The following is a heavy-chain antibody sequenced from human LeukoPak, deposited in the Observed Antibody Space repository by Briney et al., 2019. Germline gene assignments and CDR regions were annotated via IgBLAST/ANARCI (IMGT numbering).Heavy chain of an antibody. CDR1: GYTFTSYY. CDR3: ARGHAYYDSLTGYSIYALDA. CDR2: INPNSGGT. J-gene: IGHJ6*02. Sequence: GASVKVSCKASGYTFTSYYMHWVRQAPGQELGWMGRINPNSGGTNYAQKFQGRVTMTRDTSINTAYMEVSSLRSEDSAVYYCARGHAYYDSLTGYSIYALDAWGQGTTVTVSS. D-gene: IGHD3-9*01. V-gene: IGHV1/OR15-1*04.